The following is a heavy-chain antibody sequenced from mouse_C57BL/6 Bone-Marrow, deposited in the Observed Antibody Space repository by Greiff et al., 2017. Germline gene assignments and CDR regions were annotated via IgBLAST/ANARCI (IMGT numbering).Heavy chain of an antibody. Sequence: EVKLMESGGGLVKPGGSLKLSCAASGFTFSDYGMHWVRQAPEKGLEWVAYISSGSSTIYYADTVKGRFTISRDHAKNTLFLQMTSLRSEDTAMYYCARGSYFDYWGQGTTLTVSS. J-gene: IGHJ2*01. CDR1: GFTFSDYG. V-gene: IGHV5-17*01. D-gene: IGHD1-1*01. CDR3: ARGSYFDY. CDR2: ISSGSSTI.